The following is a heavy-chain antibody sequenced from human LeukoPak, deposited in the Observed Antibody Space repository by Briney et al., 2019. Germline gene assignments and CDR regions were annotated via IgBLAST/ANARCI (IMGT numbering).Heavy chain of an antibody. V-gene: IGHV4-4*07. CDR3: ARAPITLAGFDY. CDR2: IYGSGNT. Sequence: SETLSLTCTVSGGSISSYYWSWIRQPAGKGLEWIGRIYGSGNTNYNPSLKSRVTMSVDTSKNQFSLKLSSVTAADTAAYYCARAPITLAGFDYWGQGTLVTVSS. D-gene: IGHD3-10*01. CDR1: GGSISSYY. J-gene: IGHJ4*02.